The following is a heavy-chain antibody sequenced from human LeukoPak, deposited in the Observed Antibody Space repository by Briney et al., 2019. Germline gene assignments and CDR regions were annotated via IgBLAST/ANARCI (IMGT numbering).Heavy chain of an antibody. CDR1: GFTVSSDY. V-gene: IGHV3-53*01. CDR2: IYSGGST. CDR3: ARASEISSGYLGYYFDY. D-gene: IGHD3-22*01. Sequence: PGGSLRLSCAASGFTVSSDYMSWVRQAPRKGLEWVSVIYSGGSTYYADSVKGRFTISRDNSKNTLYLQVNSLIADDTAVYYCARASEISSGYLGYYFDYWGQGTLVTVSS. J-gene: IGHJ4*02.